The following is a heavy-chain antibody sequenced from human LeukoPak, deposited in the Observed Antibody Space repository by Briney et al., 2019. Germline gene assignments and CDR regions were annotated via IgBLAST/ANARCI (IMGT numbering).Heavy chain of an antibody. CDR3: ARSAVDYYYYYYMDV. CDR1: GGSISSYY. Sequence: PSETLSLTCTVSGGSISSYYWSWIRQPPGKGLEWIGYIYYSGSTNYNPSLKSRVTISVDTSKNQFPLKLSSVTAADTAVYYCARSAVDYYYYYYMDVWGKGTTVTVSS. CDR2: IYYSGST. J-gene: IGHJ6*03. D-gene: IGHD4-23*01. V-gene: IGHV4-59*01.